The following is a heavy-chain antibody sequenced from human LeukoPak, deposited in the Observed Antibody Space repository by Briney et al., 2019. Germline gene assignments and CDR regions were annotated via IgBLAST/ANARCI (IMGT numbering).Heavy chain of an antibody. Sequence: GGSLRLSCAASGFTFSSYSMNWVRQAPGPGLEWVSSISSSSSYIYYADSVKGRFTISRDNAKNSLYLQMNSLRAEDTAVYYCARDLAAAGLDYWGQGTLVTVSS. CDR3: ARDLAAAGLDY. CDR2: ISSSSSYI. J-gene: IGHJ4*02. V-gene: IGHV3-21*01. D-gene: IGHD6-13*01. CDR1: GFTFSSYS.